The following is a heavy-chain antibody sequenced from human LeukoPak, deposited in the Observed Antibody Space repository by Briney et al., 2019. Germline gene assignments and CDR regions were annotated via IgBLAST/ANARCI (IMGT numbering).Heavy chain of an antibody. CDR2: ISSSGSTI. D-gene: IGHD6-6*01. V-gene: IGHV3-48*03. Sequence: GGPLRLSCAASGFSFNNYEMNWVRQAPGKGLEWVSYISSSGSTISYADSVKGRFTISRDNAKNSLYLQMNSLRAEDTAVYYCAREGVPLDYWGLGTLVTVSS. J-gene: IGHJ4*02. CDR3: AREGVPLDY. CDR1: GFSFNNYE.